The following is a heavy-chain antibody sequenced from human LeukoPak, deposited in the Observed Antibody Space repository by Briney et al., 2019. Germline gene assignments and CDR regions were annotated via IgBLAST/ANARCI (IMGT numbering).Heavy chain of an antibody. CDR3: ARGRGYSGYDFGY. V-gene: IGHV4-59*01. Sequence: SETLSLTCTVSGDSINTYYWSWIRQPPGKGLEWIGYIYYSGSTYYNPSLKSRVTISVDTSKNQFSLKLSSVTAADTAVYYCARGRGYSGYDFGYWGQGTLVTVSS. J-gene: IGHJ4*02. CDR2: IYYSGST. CDR1: GDSINTYY. D-gene: IGHD5-12*01.